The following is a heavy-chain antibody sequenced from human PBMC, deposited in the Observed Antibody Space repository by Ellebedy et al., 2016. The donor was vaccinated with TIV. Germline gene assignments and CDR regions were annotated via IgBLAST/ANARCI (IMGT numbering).Heavy chain of an antibody. J-gene: IGHJ6*02. CDR1: GFIFSSYG. Sequence: PGGSLRLSCAAPGFIFSSYGMHWVRQAPGKGLEWVAVIWHDGSNKYYADSVKGRFTISRDNSNNTLYLQMNSLRAEDTGIYYCAREAVTRNYYYGMDVWGQGTTVTVFS. CDR3: AREAVTRNYYYGMDV. V-gene: IGHV3-33*01. CDR2: IWHDGSNK. D-gene: IGHD4-17*01.